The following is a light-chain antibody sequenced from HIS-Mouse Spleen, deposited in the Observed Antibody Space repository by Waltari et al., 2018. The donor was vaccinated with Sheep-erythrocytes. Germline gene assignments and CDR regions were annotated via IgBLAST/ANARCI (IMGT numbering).Light chain of an antibody. Sequence: QSALTQPPSASGSPGQSVTIPCTGTSSAVGGSNYVSWYQQHPVKAPKLMIYEVSKRPSGVPDRFSGSKSGNTASLTVSGLQAEDEADYYCSSYAGSNNWVFGGGTKLTVL. CDR1: SSAVGGSNY. CDR2: EVS. CDR3: SSYAGSNNWV. V-gene: IGLV2-8*01. J-gene: IGLJ3*02.